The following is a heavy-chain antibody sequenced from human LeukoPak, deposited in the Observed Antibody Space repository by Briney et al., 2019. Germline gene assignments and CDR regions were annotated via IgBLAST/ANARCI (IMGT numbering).Heavy chain of an antibody. CDR3: ARYSANYVWFDP. D-gene: IGHD4/OR15-4a*01. J-gene: IGHJ5*02. CDR2: IYYSGST. Sequence: PSQTLSLTCTVSGGSISSGDYYGSWIRQPPGKGLEWIGYIYYSGSTYYHPSLKSRVTISVDTSKDQFSLKLSSVTAADTAVYYCARYSANYVWFDPWGQGTLVTVSS. V-gene: IGHV4-30-4*01. CDR1: GGSISSGDYY.